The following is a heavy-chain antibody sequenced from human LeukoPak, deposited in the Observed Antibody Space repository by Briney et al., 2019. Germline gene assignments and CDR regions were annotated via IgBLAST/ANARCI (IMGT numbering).Heavy chain of an antibody. V-gene: IGHV4-38-2*02. Sequence: PSETLSLTCYISSHSITSGYYWGWIRQLPGKGLEWIGGISHSGSTYYNPSLKSRVTISVDTSKNQFSLRLNSVTAADTAVYYCARESSSQAYFDYWGRGSLVTVSS. J-gene: IGHJ4*02. D-gene: IGHD6-13*01. CDR2: ISHSGST. CDR1: SHSITSGYY. CDR3: ARESSSQAYFDY.